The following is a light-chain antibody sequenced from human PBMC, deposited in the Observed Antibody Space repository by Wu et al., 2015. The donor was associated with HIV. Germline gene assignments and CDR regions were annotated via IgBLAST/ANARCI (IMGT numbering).Light chain of an antibody. Sequence: EIVLTQSPATLSLSPGERATLSCRASQSVSTYLAWYQQRPGQAPRLLIYDASNRATGIPARFSGSGSGTDFTLTISRLEPEDFAVYYCLQYGQTPYTFGQGTKLEIK. CDR2: DAS. J-gene: IGKJ2*01. V-gene: IGKV3-11*01. CDR1: QSVSTY. CDR3: LQYGQTPYT.